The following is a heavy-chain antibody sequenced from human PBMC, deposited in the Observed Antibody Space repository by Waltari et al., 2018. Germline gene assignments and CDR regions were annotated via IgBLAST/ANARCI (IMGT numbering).Heavy chain of an antibody. Sequence: HVQLVQSGAEVKKPGSSVKVSCKASGGSFGGSGISWVRQAPGQGLEWMGVIIPMLGRPEYAEKFQDRRTSTAGESTNTDYMELSSLSAEDTAIDYCARHELGISQFYYNMYVWGQGTTVTISS. CDR1: GGSFGGSG. J-gene: IGHJ6*02. CDR3: ARHELGISQFYYNMYV. V-gene: IGHV1-69*12. CDR2: IIPMLGRP. D-gene: IGHD3-16*01.